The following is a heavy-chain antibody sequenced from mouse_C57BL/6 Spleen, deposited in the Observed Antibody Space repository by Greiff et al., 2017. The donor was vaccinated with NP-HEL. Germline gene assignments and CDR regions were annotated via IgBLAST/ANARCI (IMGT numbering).Heavy chain of an antibody. J-gene: IGHJ4*01. CDR2: INPNNGGT. D-gene: IGHD2-4*01. Sequence: EVQLQQSGPELVKPGASVKISCKASGYTFTDYYMNWVKQSHGKSLEWIGDINPNNGGTSYNQKFTGKATLTVDKSSSTAYMELRSLTSEDSAVYYCARSKGSYDYDGAYYAMDYWGQGTSVTVSS. V-gene: IGHV1-26*01. CDR3: ARSKGSYDYDGAYYAMDY. CDR1: GYTFTDYY.